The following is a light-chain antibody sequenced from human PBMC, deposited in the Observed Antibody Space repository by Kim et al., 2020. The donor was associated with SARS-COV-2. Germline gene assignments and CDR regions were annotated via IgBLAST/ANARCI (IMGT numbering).Light chain of an antibody. J-gene: IGLJ1*01. CDR2: DVS. V-gene: IGLV2-14*03. Sequence: GQSITISCTGTSSDVGAYNYVSWYQHHPGKAPKLILFDVSKRPSGVSNRFSGSKSGNTASLTISGLQAEDEADYYCNSYISSNTYVVGTGTKVTVL. CDR1: SSDVGAYNY. CDR3: NSYISSNTYV.